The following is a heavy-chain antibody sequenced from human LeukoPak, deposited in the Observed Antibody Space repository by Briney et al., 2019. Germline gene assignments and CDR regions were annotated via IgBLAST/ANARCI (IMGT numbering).Heavy chain of an antibody. CDR1: GFTFSSYA. CDR3: AREAFLLPYSSGPFDY. Sequence: PGRSLRLSCAASGFTFSSYAMHWVRQAPGKGLEWVAVISYDGSNKYYADSVKGRFTISRDNSKNTLYLQMNSLRAEDTAVYYCAREAFLLPYSSGPFDYWGQGTLVTVSS. J-gene: IGHJ4*02. D-gene: IGHD6-19*01. V-gene: IGHV3-30-3*01. CDR2: ISYDGSNK.